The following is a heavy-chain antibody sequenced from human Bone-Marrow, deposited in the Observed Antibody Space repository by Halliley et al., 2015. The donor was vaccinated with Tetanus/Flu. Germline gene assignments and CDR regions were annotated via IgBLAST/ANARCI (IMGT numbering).Heavy chain of an antibody. J-gene: IGHJ4*02. CDR3: ARLGKEWESTLPDY. D-gene: IGHD1-26*01. CDR2: ISTNGGST. Sequence: SLRLSCAASGFTFSSYAMHWVRQAPGKGLECVSAISTNGGSTYYANSVKGRFTISRDNSKNTLYLQMGSLRADDMAVYYCARLGKEWESTLPDYWGQGTLVTVSS. V-gene: IGHV3-64*01. CDR1: GFTFSSYA.